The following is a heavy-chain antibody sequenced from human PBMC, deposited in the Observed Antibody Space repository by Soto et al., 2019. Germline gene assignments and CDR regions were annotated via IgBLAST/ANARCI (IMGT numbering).Heavy chain of an antibody. D-gene: IGHD6-25*01. J-gene: IGHJ6*02. CDR1: GFRFNSYA. Sequence: GSLRLSCAASGFRFNSYAMSWVRQAPGKGLEWVSGISAVYERTSYAGSVKGRFSISRDSSKNTVYLQMSSLRGEDTALYYCAKGRSGEYYYYAMDVWGPGTTVTVSS. CDR2: ISAVYERT. V-gene: IGHV3-23*01. CDR3: AKGRSGEYYYYAMDV.